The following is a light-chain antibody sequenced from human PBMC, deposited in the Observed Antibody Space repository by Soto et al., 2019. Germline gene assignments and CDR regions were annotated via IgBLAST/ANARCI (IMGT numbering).Light chain of an antibody. Sequence: DIQMTQSPSTLSASVGDRVTITCRASQSIGRWLAWFQQKPGKAPNLLMYEASTLESGVPSRFSGSGSGTEFTLTISSLQSDDFASYYCQQYNRYWTFGEGTKVDIK. CDR2: EAS. CDR3: QQYNRYWT. J-gene: IGKJ1*01. V-gene: IGKV1-5*03. CDR1: QSIGRW.